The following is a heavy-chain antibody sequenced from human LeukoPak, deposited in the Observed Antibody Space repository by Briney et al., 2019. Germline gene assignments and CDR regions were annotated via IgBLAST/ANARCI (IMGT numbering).Heavy chain of an antibody. CDR1: GFTFRSYA. CDR3: AKAYGYSSSWTSNYYFYGLDV. V-gene: IGHV3-23*01. J-gene: IGHJ6*02. CDR2: ITDSDSGT. D-gene: IGHD6-13*01. Sequence: GGSLRLSCAASGFTFRSYAMSWVRQAPGKGLEWVSAITDSDSGTYYADSVKGRFTISRDNSKNTLYLQMNSLRAEDTAVYYCAKAYGYSSSWTSNYYFYGLDVWGQGTTVTVSS.